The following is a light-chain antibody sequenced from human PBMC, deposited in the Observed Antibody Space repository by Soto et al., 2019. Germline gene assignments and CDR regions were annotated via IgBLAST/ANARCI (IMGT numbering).Light chain of an antibody. CDR2: DAS. V-gene: IGKV1-33*01. J-gene: IGKJ5*01. CDR1: QDISNY. Sequence: IQMTQCPSSLSASVGDRVTITCQASQDISNYLNWYQQKPGKAPKLLIYDASNLETGVPSRFSGSGSGTDFTFTISSLQPEDIATYYCQQYDNLPTFGQGTRLENK. CDR3: QQYDNLPT.